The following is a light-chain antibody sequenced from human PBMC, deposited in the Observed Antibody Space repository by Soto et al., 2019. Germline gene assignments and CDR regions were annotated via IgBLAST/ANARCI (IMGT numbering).Light chain of an antibody. CDR3: QQYKSSST. V-gene: IGKV1-5*03. J-gene: IGKJ1*01. CDR2: KAS. CDR1: ESISIW. Sequence: DIQMTQSPSTLSASVGDTVTITCRASESISIWFSWYQQKPGKAPNLLINKASSLQSEVPSRFSGSGSGTEFTLTITSLQPDDFGVYYCQQYKSSSTFGQGTKVDIK.